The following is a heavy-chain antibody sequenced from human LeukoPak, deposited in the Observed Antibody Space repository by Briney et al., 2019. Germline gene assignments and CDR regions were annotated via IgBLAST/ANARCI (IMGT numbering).Heavy chain of an antibody. V-gene: IGHV3-30*04. CDR2: ISYDGSNK. D-gene: IGHD2-8*01. CDR1: GFTFRSYA. J-gene: IGHJ4*02. CDR3: AREGGCTNGVCYFDY. Sequence: GGSLRLSCAASGFTFRSYAMHWVRQAPGKGLEWVAVISYDGSNKYYADSVKGRFTISRDNAKNSLYLQMNSLRAEDTAVYYCAREGGCTNGVCYFDYWGQGTLVTVSS.